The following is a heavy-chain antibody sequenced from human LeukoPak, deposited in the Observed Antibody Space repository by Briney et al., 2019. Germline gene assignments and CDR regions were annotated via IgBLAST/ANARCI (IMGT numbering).Heavy chain of an antibody. V-gene: IGHV3-7*01. CDR3: ARGRSYLYYYYMDV. Sequence: GGSLRLSCAASEFTFSSYWMSWVRQAPGKGLEWVANIKQDGSEKNYVDSVKGRFTISRDNAKNSLYLQMNSLRAEDTAVYYCARGRSYLYYYYMDVWGKGTTVTVSS. CDR1: EFTFSSYW. D-gene: IGHD1-26*01. CDR2: IKQDGSEK. J-gene: IGHJ6*03.